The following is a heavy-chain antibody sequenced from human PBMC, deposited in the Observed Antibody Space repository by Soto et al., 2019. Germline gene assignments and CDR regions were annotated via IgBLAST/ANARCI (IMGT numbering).Heavy chain of an antibody. CDR3: AREGLVLVPTTVNSDYYYYAMDV. V-gene: IGHV1-69*13. J-gene: IGHJ6*02. CDR2: IIPRSATS. D-gene: IGHD4-17*01. Sequence: ASVKVSCKTSGYTFRSFGISWVRQAPGQGLEWMGGIIPRSATSKYAQKFQGRVTITADESTSTVYMELRTLRPEDTAVYYCAREGLVLVPTTVNSDYYYYAMDVWGQGTTVTVSS. CDR1: GYTFRSFG.